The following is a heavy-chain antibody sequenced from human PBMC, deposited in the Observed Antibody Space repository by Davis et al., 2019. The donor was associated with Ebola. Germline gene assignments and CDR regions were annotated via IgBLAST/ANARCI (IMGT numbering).Heavy chain of an antibody. D-gene: IGHD3-3*01. CDR2: ISSSGSTI. J-gene: IGHJ6*02. CDR3: ARGYYDPSPVYYYYYGMDV. Sequence: GGSLRLSCAASGFTFSDYYMSWIRQAPGKGLEWVSYISSSGSTIYYADSVKGRFTISRDNAKNSLYLQMNSLRAEDTAVYYCARGYYDPSPVYYYYYGMDVWGQGTTVTVSS. V-gene: IGHV3-11*01. CDR1: GFTFSDYY.